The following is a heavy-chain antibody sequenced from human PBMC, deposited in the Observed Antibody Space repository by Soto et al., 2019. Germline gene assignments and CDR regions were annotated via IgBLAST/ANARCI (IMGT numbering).Heavy chain of an antibody. CDR2: IIPILGIA. J-gene: IGHJ6*02. CDR3: ARSGYGDYYYYGMDV. Sequence: QVQLVQSGAEVKKPGSSVKVSCKASGGTFSSYTISWVRQAPGQGLEWMGRIIPILGIANYAQKFQGRVTITADKSTSTAYMELSSLRSEDTALYYCARSGYGDYYYYGMDVWGQGTTVTVSS. CDR1: GGTFSSYT. D-gene: IGHD6-25*01. V-gene: IGHV1-69*02.